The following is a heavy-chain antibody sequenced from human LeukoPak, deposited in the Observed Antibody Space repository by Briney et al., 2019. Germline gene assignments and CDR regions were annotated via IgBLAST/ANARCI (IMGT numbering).Heavy chain of an antibody. CDR2: IFGSGGST. CDR1: GFTFSSYA. D-gene: IGHD6-19*01. Sequence: GGSLRLSCAASGFTFSSYAMYWIRQAPGKGLEWVSGIFGSGGSTHYADSVKGRFTISRDNSKNTVYLQMNSLRAEDTAVYYCAKTTTGYSSGRFPGWPVDYWGQGTLVTVSS. J-gene: IGHJ4*02. V-gene: IGHV3-23*01. CDR3: AKTTTGYSSGRFPGWPVDY.